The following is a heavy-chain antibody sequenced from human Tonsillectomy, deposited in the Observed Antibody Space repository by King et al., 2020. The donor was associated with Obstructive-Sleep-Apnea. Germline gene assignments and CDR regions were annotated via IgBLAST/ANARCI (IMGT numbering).Heavy chain of an antibody. CDR2: FPWNSCDV. D-gene: IGHD3/OR15-3a*01. J-gene: IGHJ4*02. V-gene: IGHV3-9*01. Sequence: QLVQSGGGLVQPGRSLRLSCAASGFTFDGYAMHWVRQAPGKGLECGSGFPWNSCDVEYTDSVKGRFPISRDNAKNSLYLQMNSLRVEDTALYYCVKGDWLDDWGQGTLVTVSS. CDR3: VKGDWLDD. CDR1: GFTFDGYA.